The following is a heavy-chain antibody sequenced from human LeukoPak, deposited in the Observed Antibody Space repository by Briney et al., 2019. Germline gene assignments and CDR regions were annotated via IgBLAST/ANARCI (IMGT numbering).Heavy chain of an antibody. J-gene: IGHJ5*02. CDR2: ISAYNGNT. CDR1: GGTFSSYA. V-gene: IGHV1-18*01. D-gene: IGHD2-15*01. Sequence: GASVKVSCKASGGTFSSYAISWVRQAPGQGLEWMGWISAYNGNTNYAQKLQGRVTMTTDTSTSTAYMELRSLRSDDTAVYYCARLAVAAAKISWFDPWGQGTLVTVSS. CDR3: ARLAVAAAKISWFDP.